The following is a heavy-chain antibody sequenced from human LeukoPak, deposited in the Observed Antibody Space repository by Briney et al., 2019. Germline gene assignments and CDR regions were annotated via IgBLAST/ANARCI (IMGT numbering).Heavy chain of an antibody. CDR3: ARNEDVVVTATQFDY. D-gene: IGHD2-21*02. CDR1: GGSFRGYY. Sequence: AETLSLTCAVYGGSFRGYYWRWLRQPPGKGVEGVGKINHSRSTNYNPSLKSRVTISVDTSKNQFSLKLTSVTAADTAVYYCARNEDVVVTATQFDYWGQGTLVTVSS. J-gene: IGHJ4*02. V-gene: IGHV4-34*01. CDR2: INHSRST.